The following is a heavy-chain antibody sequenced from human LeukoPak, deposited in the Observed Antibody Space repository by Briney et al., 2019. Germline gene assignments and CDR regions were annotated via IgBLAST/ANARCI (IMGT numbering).Heavy chain of an antibody. CDR3: AKIDHSSSWPDY. CDR1: GFTFSSYS. CDR2: ISSSSSYI. Sequence: KPGGSLRLSCAASGFTFSSYSMNWVRQAPGKGLEWVSSISSSSSYIYYADSVKGRFTISRDNAKNSLYLQMNSLRAEDTALYYCAKIDHSSSWPDYWGQGTLVTVSS. V-gene: IGHV3-21*04. J-gene: IGHJ4*02. D-gene: IGHD6-13*01.